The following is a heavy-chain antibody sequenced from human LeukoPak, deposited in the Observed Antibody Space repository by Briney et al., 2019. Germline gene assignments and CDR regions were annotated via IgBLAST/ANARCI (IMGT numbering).Heavy chain of an antibody. V-gene: IGHV4-59*01. Sequence: PSETLSLTCTASGGSLRSYYWSWIRQPPGKGLEWIGHIYYSGGTNYNPSLRSRVTISVDTSKNQFSLKLSSGTAADTAVYYCARGITPPDYWGQGTLVTVSS. CDR2: IYYSGGT. CDR1: GGSLRSYY. CDR3: ARGITPPDY. J-gene: IGHJ4*02.